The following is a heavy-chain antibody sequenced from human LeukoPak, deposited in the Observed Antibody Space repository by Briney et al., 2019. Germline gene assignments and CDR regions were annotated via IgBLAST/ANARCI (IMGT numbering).Heavy chain of an antibody. CDR1: GFTFTTYW. J-gene: IGHJ5*01. Sequence: PGGSLRLSCAASGFTFTTYWMTWVRQAPGKGLEWVANIKQDGSDKYYVDSVKGRFTISGDNSKNTLYLQMNSLRAEDTAVYYCARDLLAYSNYVFESWGQGTLVTVSS. CDR2: IKQDGSDK. V-gene: IGHV3-7*01. CDR3: ARDLLAYSNYVFES. D-gene: IGHD4-11*01.